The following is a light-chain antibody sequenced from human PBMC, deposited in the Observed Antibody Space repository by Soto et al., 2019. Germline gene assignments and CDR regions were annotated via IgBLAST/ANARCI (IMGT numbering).Light chain of an antibody. Sequence: DIVMTQSPDSLAVSLGERATINCKSSQSVLYHSDNKNYLAWYHQKPGQSPRLLIYWASTRESGVPDRFSGSGSGTDFTLTVSSLQAEDVAVYYCQQYYALPFTFGPGTKV. CDR3: QQYYALPFT. V-gene: IGKV4-1*01. J-gene: IGKJ3*01. CDR2: WAS. CDR1: QSVLYHSDNKNY.